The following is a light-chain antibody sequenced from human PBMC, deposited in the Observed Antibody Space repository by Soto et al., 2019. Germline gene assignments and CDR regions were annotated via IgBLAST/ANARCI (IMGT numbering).Light chain of an antibody. CDR3: QQYGGSPPFT. Sequence: VLTQSPGTLSLSPGERATISCRASQSISSSYLAWYQHKPGQAPRLLIYGASSWATGIPHRFSGSGSGTDFTLAICRLEPEDCGMYYCQQYGGSPPFTFGQGTRLEIK. CDR1: QSISSSY. J-gene: IGKJ2*01. CDR2: GAS. V-gene: IGKV3-20*01.